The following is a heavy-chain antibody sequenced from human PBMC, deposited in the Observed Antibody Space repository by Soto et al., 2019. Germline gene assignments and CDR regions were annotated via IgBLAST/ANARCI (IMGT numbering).Heavy chain of an antibody. V-gene: IGHV3-72*01. CDR2: TRNKANSYTT. J-gene: IGHJ6*02. CDR1: GFTFSDHY. Sequence: EVQLVESGGGLVQPGGSLRLSCAASGFTFSDHYMDWVRQAPGKGLEWVGRTRNKANSYTTEYAASVKGRFTISRDDSKNSLYLQMNSLKTEDTAVYYCARWCARNYYYGMDVWGQGTTVTVSS. D-gene: IGHD2-15*01. CDR3: ARWCARNYYYGMDV.